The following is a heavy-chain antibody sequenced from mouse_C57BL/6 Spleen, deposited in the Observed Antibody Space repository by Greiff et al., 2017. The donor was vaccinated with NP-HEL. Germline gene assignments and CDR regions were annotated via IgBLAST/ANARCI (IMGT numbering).Heavy chain of an antibody. D-gene: IGHD1-1*01. CDR3: ARFPITTVGGDY. J-gene: IGHJ4*01. CDR2: INPSSGYT. Sequence: VQLQQSGAELARPGASVKMSCKASGYTFTSYTMHWVNQRPGQGLEWIGYINPSSGYTKYNQKFKDKATLTADKSSSTAYMQLSSLTSEDSAVYYCARFPITTVGGDYWGQGTSVTVSS. CDR1: GYTFTSYT. V-gene: IGHV1-4*01.